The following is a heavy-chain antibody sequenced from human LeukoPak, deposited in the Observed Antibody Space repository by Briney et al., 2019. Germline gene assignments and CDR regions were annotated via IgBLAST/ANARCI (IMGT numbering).Heavy chain of an antibody. J-gene: IGHJ4*02. CDR2: IYYSGST. D-gene: IGHD3-3*01. V-gene: IGHV4-39*07. CDR1: GGSISSGSFY. Sequence: SETLSLTCTVSGGSISSGSFYWRWIRQPPGKGLEWIGSIYYSGSTYYNPSLKSRVTVSVDTSKNQFSLKLTSVTAADTAVYFCARDKTFEVVNFFDSWGQGILVTVSS. CDR3: ARDKTFEVVNFFDS.